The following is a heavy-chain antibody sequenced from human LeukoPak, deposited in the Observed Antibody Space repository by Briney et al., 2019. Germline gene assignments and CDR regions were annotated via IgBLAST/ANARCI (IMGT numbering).Heavy chain of an antibody. J-gene: IGHJ4*02. CDR3: AKGWWYWRE. Sequence: GGSLRLSCAASGFTFSNYNMNWVRQTPGKGLEWVSSITRGSIYTFYADSVKGRFTISRDNAKNSLSLQMNSLRAEDTAVYYCAKGWWYWREWGQGTLVTVSS. V-gene: IGHV3-21*01. D-gene: IGHD2-15*01. CDR1: GFTFSNYN. CDR2: ITRGSIYT.